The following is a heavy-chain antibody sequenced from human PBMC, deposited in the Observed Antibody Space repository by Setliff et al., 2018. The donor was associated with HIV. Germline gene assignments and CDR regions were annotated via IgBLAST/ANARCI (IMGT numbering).Heavy chain of an antibody. J-gene: IGHJ3*02. V-gene: IGHV4-39*07. D-gene: IGHD1-7*01. CDR1: GGSTSSSSNY. Sequence: ETLSLTCTVSGGSTSSSSNYWGWIRQPPGKGLEWIGNMHYSGTTYYNPSLKSRVKISVDTSKNQFSLNLRSVTAADTAVYYCARVALTVTSTSRRAFDIWGQGTMVTVSS. CDR3: ARVALTVTSTSRRAFDI. CDR2: MHYSGTT.